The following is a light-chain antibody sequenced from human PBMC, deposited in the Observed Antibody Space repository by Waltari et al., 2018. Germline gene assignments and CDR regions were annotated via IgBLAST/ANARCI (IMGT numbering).Light chain of an antibody. V-gene: IGKV3-15*01. CDR2: GAS. CDR1: QSVSSK. CDR3: QKYNTWPS. Sequence: EIVMTQSPATLSVSPGERATLSCRASQSVSSKLAWYQQKPGQTPRLLIYGASTRATAIPARFSGSVSGTELKITISSRQSEDFALEYCQKYNTWPSLGQGTKVEIK. J-gene: IGKJ1*01.